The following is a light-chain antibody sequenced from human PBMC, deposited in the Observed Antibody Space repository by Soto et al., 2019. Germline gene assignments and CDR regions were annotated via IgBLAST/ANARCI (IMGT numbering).Light chain of an antibody. CDR2: GAS. V-gene: IGKV3-20*01. Sequence: ASLSCKDRRVSSSYLAWYQQKPGQAPRLLIYGASSRATGIPARFSGSGSGTDFTLTISRLEPEDFAVYYCQQDGSSPITFGQGTRLEIK. J-gene: IGKJ5*01. CDR3: QQDGSSPIT. CDR1: RVSSSY.